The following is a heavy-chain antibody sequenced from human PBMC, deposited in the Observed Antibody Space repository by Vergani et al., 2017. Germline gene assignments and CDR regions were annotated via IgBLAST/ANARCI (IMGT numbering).Heavy chain of an antibody. J-gene: IGHJ4*02. CDR1: GFTFSACP. Sequence: EVQLLQSGGGVIQPGGSVRLSCAASGFTFSACPMTWVRQAPGKGLEWVPAISARYPSTYYADSVKGRFTISRDNSKNMLYLQMNSLRAEDTAVYYCARLSXDTTPYLQGGYDCWGQGTLVSVSS. CDR2: ISARYPST. CDR3: ARLSXDTTPYLQGGYDC. V-gene: IGHV3-23*01. D-gene: IGHD2-15*01.